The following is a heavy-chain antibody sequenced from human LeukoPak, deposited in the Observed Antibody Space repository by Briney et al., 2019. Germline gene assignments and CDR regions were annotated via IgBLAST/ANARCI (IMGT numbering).Heavy chain of an antibody. CDR2: INPNSGGT. Sequence: ASVKVPCKASGYTFTGYYMHWVRQAPGQGLEWMGWINPNSGGTNYAQKFQGRVTMTRDTSISTAYMELSRLRSDDTAVYYCAPGSDSGYYRVGTYFDYWGQGTLVTVSS. V-gene: IGHV1-2*02. J-gene: IGHJ4*02. CDR1: GYTFTGYY. CDR3: APGSDSGYYRVGTYFDY. D-gene: IGHD5-12*01.